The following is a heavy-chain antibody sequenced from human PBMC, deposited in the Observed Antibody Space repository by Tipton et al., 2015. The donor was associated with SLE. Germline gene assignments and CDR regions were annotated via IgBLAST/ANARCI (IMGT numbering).Heavy chain of an antibody. Sequence: GSLRLSCAASGFTFSFYGMHWVRQAPGKGLEWVAFIRYDGSNKYYADFVKGRFTISRDNSKNTLSLQMNSLRSEDTAVYYCAKSRTPLSSPYFYYYGLDVWGLGTTVTVSS. CDR1: GFTFSFYG. CDR3: AKSRTPLSSPYFYYYGLDV. V-gene: IGHV3-30*02. J-gene: IGHJ6*02. CDR2: IRYDGSNK. D-gene: IGHD2-15*01.